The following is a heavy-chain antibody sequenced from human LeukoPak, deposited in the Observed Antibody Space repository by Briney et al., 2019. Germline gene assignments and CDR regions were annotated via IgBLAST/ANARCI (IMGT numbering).Heavy chain of an antibody. CDR2: ISSSGNVI. D-gene: IGHD2-21*01. J-gene: IGHJ4*02. Sequence: PGGSLRLSCAGAGFAFSSHSMNWVRQAPGKGLEWVSYISSSGNVIYYADSVRGRFTVSRDIAKNSLFLQMNNLRAEDTAVYYCARNSLYCVGDCYEVFDSWGQGSLVTVSS. CDR3: ARNSLYCVGDCYEVFDS. CDR1: GFAFSSHS. V-gene: IGHV3-48*01.